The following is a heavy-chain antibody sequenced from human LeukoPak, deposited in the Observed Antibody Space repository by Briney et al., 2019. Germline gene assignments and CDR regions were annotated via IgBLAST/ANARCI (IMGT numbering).Heavy chain of an antibody. V-gene: IGHV7-4-1*02. CDR1: GYTFTSYA. CDR2: INTNTGNP. Sequence: ASVKVSCKASGYTFTSYAMNWVRQAPGQGLEWMGWINTNTGNPTYAQGFTGRFVFSLDTPVSTAYLQISSLKAEDTAVYYCARERYGGYVPDYWGQGTLVTVSS. J-gene: IGHJ4*02. CDR3: ARERYGGYVPDY. D-gene: IGHD5-12*01.